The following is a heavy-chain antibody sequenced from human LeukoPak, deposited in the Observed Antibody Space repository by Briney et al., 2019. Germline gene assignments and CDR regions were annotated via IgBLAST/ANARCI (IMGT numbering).Heavy chain of an antibody. V-gene: IGHV4-4*07. CDR3: ARDPADYYYMDV. Sequence: SETLSLTCTVSGRSISSYYWNWIRQPAGKGQEWIGRIYTSGSTNYNPSLKSRVTISIDKSKNQFSLKLSSVTAADTAVYYCARDPADYYYMDVWGKGTTVTVSS. CDR2: IYTSGST. CDR1: GRSISSYY. J-gene: IGHJ6*03.